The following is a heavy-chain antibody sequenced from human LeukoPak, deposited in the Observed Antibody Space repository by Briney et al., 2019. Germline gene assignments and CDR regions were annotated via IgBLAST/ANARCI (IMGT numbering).Heavy chain of an antibody. CDR3: AKDRGRYYDSNGYHWGYYFDS. Sequence: QPGGSLRLSCAASGFTFSTYAVNWVRQAPGKGLEWVSAITGSGGATYYADSVKGRFTISRDNSKNTLYLQMSSLRAEDTAVYYCAKDRGRYYDSNGYHWGYYFDSWGQGILVTVST. CDR1: GFTFSTYA. J-gene: IGHJ4*02. CDR2: ITGSGGAT. D-gene: IGHD3-22*01. V-gene: IGHV3-23*01.